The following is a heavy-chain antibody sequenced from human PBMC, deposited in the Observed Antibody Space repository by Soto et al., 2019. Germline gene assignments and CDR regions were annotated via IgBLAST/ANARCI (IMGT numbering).Heavy chain of an antibody. CDR2: IYYSGST. D-gene: IGHD2-2*01. Sequence: SETLSLTCTVSGGSISSGGYYWSWIRQHPGKGLEWIGYIYYSGSTYYNPSLKSRVTISVDTSKNQFSLKLSSVTAADTAVYYCARVVPAEYYMYFWGKGTTVTVSS. CDR3: ARVVPAEYYMYF. V-gene: IGHV4-31*03. CDR1: GGSISSGGYY. J-gene: IGHJ6*03.